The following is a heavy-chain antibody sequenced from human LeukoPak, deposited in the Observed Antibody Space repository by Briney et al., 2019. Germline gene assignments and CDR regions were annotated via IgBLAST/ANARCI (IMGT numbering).Heavy chain of an antibody. CDR1: GFTFSSYA. V-gene: IGHV3-33*08. D-gene: IGHD1-26*01. Sequence: GGSLRLSCAASGFTFSSYAMHWVRQAPGKGLEWVAVIWYDGSNKYYADSVKGRFTIPRDNSKNTLYLQMNSLRAEDTAVYYCAKSRVPYSGSSHYPFDYWGQGTLVTVSS. CDR2: IWYDGSNK. CDR3: AKSRVPYSGSSHYPFDY. J-gene: IGHJ4*02.